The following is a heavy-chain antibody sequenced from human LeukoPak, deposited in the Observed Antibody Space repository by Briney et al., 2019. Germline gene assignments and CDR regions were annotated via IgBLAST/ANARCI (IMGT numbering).Heavy chain of an antibody. J-gene: IGHJ4*02. CDR2: IIPIFGTA. CDR3: ARGNSSSWEFDY. CDR1: GGTFSSYA. Sequence: ASVKVSCKASGGTFSSYAISWVRQAPGQGLEWMGGIIPIFGTASYAQKFQGRVTITADESTSTAYMELSSLRSEDTAVYYCARGNSSSWEFDYWGQGTLVTVSS. V-gene: IGHV1-69*13. D-gene: IGHD6-13*01.